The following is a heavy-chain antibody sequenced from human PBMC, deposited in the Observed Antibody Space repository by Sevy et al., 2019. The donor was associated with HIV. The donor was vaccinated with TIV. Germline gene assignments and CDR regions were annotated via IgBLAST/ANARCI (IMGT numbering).Heavy chain of an antibody. Sequence: GGSLRLSFAASGFTFGSYDMYWVRQTPGKGLEWVALISFYGSNKEYADSVKGRFTISRDNSKNTVYLQMSSLKPEDTAVYYCAKDAFEVRGVLSSRGMPTYYHAMDLWGQGTTVTVSS. CDR2: ISFYGSNK. D-gene: IGHD3-10*01. CDR1: GFTFGSYD. V-gene: IGHV3-30*18. CDR3: AKDAFEVRGVLSSRGMPTYYHAMDL. J-gene: IGHJ6*02.